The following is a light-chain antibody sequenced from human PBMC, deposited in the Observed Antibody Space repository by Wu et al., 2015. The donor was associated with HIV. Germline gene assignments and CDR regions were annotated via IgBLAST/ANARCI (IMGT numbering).Light chain of an antibody. CDR2: GAS. Sequence: EIVLTQSPATLSLSPGERATLSCRASQSVSSYLAWYQQKPGQAPRLLIYGASSRATGIPDRFSGSGSGTDFTLTISRLEPEDFAVYYCQQYGSSSWTFGQGPRWKSN. CDR1: QSVSSY. CDR3: QQYGSSSWT. V-gene: IGKV3-20*01. J-gene: IGKJ1*01.